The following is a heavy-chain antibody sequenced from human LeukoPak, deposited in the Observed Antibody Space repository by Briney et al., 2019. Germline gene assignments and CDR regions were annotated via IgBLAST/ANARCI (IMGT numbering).Heavy chain of an antibody. CDR2: INPQSGGT. V-gene: IGHV1-2*02. CDR3: ARNIGVGPNGDS. CDR1: GYTFTSYY. D-gene: IGHD6-19*01. Sequence: ASGKVSCKASGYTFTSYYMHWVRQAPGEGLEWMGWINPQSGGTHYAQKFQGRVTMTRDTSITTAYMELSRLTSDDTALYYCARNIGVGPNGDSWGQGTLVTVSS. J-gene: IGHJ4*02.